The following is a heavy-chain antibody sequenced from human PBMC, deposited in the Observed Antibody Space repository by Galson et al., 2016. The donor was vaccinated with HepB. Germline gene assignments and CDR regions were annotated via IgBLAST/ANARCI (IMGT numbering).Heavy chain of an antibody. CDR2: IWYDGNNK. J-gene: IGHJ4*02. Sequence: SLRLSCAASRFTFSSYGMHWVRQAPGKGLEWVAVIWYDGNNKYYADSVKGRFTISRDNSKNTVYLQLNSLRAEDTAVYYCARWGSGWSGYLEYWGQGTLVTVSS. V-gene: IGHV3-33*01. CDR1: RFTFSSYG. CDR3: ARWGSGWSGYLEY. D-gene: IGHD6-19*01.